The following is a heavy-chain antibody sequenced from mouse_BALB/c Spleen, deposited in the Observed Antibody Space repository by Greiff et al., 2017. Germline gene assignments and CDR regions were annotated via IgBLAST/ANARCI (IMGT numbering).Heavy chain of an antibody. CDR2: ISYSGST. D-gene: IGHD1-1*01. CDR3: ASLYGSSPLYAMDY. Sequence: EVKLVESGPGLVKPSQSLSLTCTVTGYSITSDYAWNWIRQFPGNKLEWMGYISYSGSTSYNPSLKSRISITRDTAKNQFFLHLNSVTTEDTATYYCASLYGSSPLYAMDYWGQGTSVTVSS. V-gene: IGHV3-2*02. J-gene: IGHJ4*01. CDR1: GYSITSDYA.